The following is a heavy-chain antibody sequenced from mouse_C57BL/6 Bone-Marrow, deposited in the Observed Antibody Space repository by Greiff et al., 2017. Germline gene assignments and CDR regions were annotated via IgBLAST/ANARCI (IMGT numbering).Heavy chain of an antibody. V-gene: IGHV1-55*01. J-gene: IGHJ4*01. Sequence: QVQLQQPGAELVMPGASVKLSCKASGYTFTSYWITWVKQRPGQGLEWIGDIYPGSGSTNYNEKFKSKATLTVDTSSSTAYMQLGSLTSEDSAVYYCEILLLRFYYAMDYWGQGTSVTVSS. CDR3: EILLLRFYYAMDY. CDR1: GYTFTSYW. D-gene: IGHD1-1*01. CDR2: IYPGSGST.